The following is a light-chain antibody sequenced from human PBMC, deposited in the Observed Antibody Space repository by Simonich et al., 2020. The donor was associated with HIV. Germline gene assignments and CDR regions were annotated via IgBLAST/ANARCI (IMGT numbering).Light chain of an antibody. CDR2: WAS. CDR1: QRVLYSSDNKNY. J-gene: IGKJ1*01. Sequence: DIVMTQSPDSLAVSLGERATINCKSSQRVLYSSDNKNYLAWYQLKPGQPPKLLIYWASTRQSGVPERFSGTGSGTDFTLTISSLQAEDVAVYSCQQYYSTPPTFGQGTKVEIK. CDR3: QQYYSTPPT. V-gene: IGKV4-1*01.